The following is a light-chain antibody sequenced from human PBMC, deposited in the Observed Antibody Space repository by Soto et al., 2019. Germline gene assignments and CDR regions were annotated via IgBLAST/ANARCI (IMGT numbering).Light chain of an antibody. CDR3: AAWDDSLNGLV. CDR2: TNN. CDR1: TSNIGGNI. V-gene: IGLV1-44*01. J-gene: IGLJ3*02. Sequence: QSVLTQPPSASGTPGQRVTISCSGSTSNIGGNIVNWYQQLPGMAPKLLIYTNNLRPSGVPDRFSGSKSGTSASLAISGLQSEDEAEYFCAAWDDSLNGLVFGGGTKLTVL.